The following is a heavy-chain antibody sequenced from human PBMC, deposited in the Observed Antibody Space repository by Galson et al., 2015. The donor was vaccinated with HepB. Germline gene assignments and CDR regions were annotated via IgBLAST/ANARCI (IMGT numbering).Heavy chain of an antibody. J-gene: IGHJ4*02. CDR2: ISSSSSYI. V-gene: IGHV3-21*01. D-gene: IGHD3-3*01. CDR3: ARDLSHDFWSGSQSEFDY. CDR1: GFTFSSYS. Sequence: SLRLSCAASGFTFSSYSMNWVRQAPGKGLEWVSSISSSSSYIYYADSVKGRFTISRDNAKNSLYLQMNSLRAEDTAVYYCARDLSHDFWSGSQSEFDYWGQGTLVTVSS.